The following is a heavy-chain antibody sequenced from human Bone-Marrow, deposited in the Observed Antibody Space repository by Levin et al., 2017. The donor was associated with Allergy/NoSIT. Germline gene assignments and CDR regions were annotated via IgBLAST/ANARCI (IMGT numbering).Heavy chain of an antibody. CDR2: INPLFGIA. CDR1: GGALSNYD. J-gene: IGHJ4*02. D-gene: IGHD3-10*01. CDR3: ATRLGRGYFFDF. V-gene: IGHV1-69*17. Sequence: KISCKASGGALSNYDMSWVRQAPGQGPEWIGGINPLFGIANYAQEFQGRVTITADTSTTTAYMELSSLRYEDTAVYYCATRLGRGYFFDFWGQGTLVTVSS.